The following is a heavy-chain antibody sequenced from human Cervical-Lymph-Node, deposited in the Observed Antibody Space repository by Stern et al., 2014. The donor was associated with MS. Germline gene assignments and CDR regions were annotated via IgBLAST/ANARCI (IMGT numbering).Heavy chain of an antibody. V-gene: IGHV1-46*01. CDR3: ARDCGGHFYKWFDP. Sequence: MQLVESGAEVKKPGASVKVSCKASGYTFTSNYMHWVRQAPGQGLEWMGMINPNVGATAYAPKFQGRVTVTRDTSTSTVYMEMSSLTAEDTAVYYCARDCGGHFYKWFDPWGQGTLVTVSS. CDR2: INPNVGAT. D-gene: IGHD2-21*01. CDR1: GYTFTSNY. J-gene: IGHJ5*02.